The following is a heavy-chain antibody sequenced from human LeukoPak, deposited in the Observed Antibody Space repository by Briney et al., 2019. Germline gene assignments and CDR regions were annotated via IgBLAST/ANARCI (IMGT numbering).Heavy chain of an antibody. V-gene: IGHV1-46*01. CDR1: GYTFTSYY. Sequence: ASVKVSCKASGYTFTSYYMHWVRQAPGQGLEWMGIINPSGGSTSYAQKFQGRVTMTRDTSTSTVYMELSSLRSEDTAVYYCARDPPWLDSSGSILDYWGQGTLVTVSS. J-gene: IGHJ4*02. CDR2: INPSGGST. D-gene: IGHD3-22*01. CDR3: ARDPPWLDSSGSILDY.